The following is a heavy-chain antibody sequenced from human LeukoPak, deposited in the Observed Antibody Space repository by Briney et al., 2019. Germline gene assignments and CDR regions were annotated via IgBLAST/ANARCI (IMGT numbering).Heavy chain of an antibody. Sequence: SETLSLTCAVYGGSFSGYYWSWIRQPPGKGLEWIGEINHSGSTNYNPSLKSRVTISVDTSKNQFSLKLSSVTAADTAVYYCARLSSSWLYFDYWGQGTLVTVSS. CDR2: INHSGST. CDR1: GGSFSGYY. D-gene: IGHD6-13*01. CDR3: ARLSSSWLYFDY. V-gene: IGHV4-34*01. J-gene: IGHJ4*02.